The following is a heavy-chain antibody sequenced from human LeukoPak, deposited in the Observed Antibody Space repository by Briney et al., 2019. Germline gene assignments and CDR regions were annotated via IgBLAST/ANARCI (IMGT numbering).Heavy chain of an antibody. CDR2: FDPEDGET. D-gene: IGHD2-15*01. V-gene: IGHV1-24*01. Sequence: ASVKVSCKVSGYTLTELSMHWVRRAPGKGLEWMGGFDPEDGETVYAQKFQGRVTMTEDTSTDTAYMELSSLRSEDTAVYYCATQKTPRRCLNWYFDLWGRGTLVTVSS. CDR1: GYTLTELS. CDR3: ATQKTPRRCLNWYFDL. J-gene: IGHJ2*01.